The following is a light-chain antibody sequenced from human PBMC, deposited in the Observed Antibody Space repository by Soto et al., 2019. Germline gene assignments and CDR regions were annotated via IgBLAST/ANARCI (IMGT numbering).Light chain of an antibody. Sequence: QSVLTQPHSVSGAPGQRVTISFTGSSSNIGAGYDVHWYQQLPGTAPKLFIYGNSNRPSGVTDRFSGSKSGTSAALAITGLQAEDEADYYCQYYDSSLISYVFGTGTKLTAL. CDR3: QYYDSSLISYV. CDR1: SSNIGAGYD. V-gene: IGLV1-40*01. CDR2: GNS. J-gene: IGLJ1*01.